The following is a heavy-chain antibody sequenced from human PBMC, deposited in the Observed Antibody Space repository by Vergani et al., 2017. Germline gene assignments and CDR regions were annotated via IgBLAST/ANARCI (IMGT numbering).Heavy chain of an antibody. Sequence: QVQLVESGGGVVQPGRSLRLSCAASGFTFSSYGMHWVRQAPGKGLEWVAVISYDGSNKYYADSVKGRFTISRDNSKNTLYLQMNSLRAEDTAVYYCAKERRGELWFGKGNDYWGQGTLVTVSS. CDR3: AKERRGELWFGKGNDY. CDR1: GFTFSSYG. D-gene: IGHD3-10*01. CDR2: ISYDGSNK. V-gene: IGHV3-30*18. J-gene: IGHJ4*02.